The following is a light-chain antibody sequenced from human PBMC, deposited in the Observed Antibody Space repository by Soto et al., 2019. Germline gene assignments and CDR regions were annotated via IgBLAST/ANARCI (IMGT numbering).Light chain of an antibody. Sequence: QAVLTQPASVSGSPGQSITISCTGTSSDVGGYNYVSWYQQHPGKAPKLMIYDVSNRPSGVSNRFSGSQSGNTASLTISGLQAEDEADYYCSSYTSSSTPYVFGTGTKLTVL. J-gene: IGLJ1*01. V-gene: IGLV2-14*01. CDR3: SSYTSSSTPYV. CDR2: DVS. CDR1: SSDVGGYNY.